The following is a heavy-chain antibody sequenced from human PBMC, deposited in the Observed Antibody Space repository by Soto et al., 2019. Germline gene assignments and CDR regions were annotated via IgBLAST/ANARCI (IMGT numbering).Heavy chain of an antibody. V-gene: IGHV2-5*01. Sequence: QITLKESGPTLVKPTQTLTLTCTFSGFSLSTNGVGVAWIRQPPGKVLEWLGLIYWNGYQRYSPSLKIRLAITKDTSRNQVVLTMTNVDPVDTATYYCAYSQDYGENHFYYWGQGTLVTVSS. CDR1: GFSLSTNGVG. CDR3: AYSQDYGENHFYY. J-gene: IGHJ4*02. CDR2: IYWNGYQ. D-gene: IGHD4-17*01.